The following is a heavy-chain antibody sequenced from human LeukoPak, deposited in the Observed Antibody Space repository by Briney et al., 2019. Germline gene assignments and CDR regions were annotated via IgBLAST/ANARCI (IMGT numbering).Heavy chain of an antibody. D-gene: IGHD2-2*02. V-gene: IGHV1-8*01. CDR1: GYTFTSYD. Sequence: ASVKVSFKASGYTFTSYDINWVRQAAGQGLEWMGWMNPNSGNTGYAQKFQGRVTMTRNTSISTAYMELSSLRSEDTAVYYCARERGYCSSTSCYRGYYYYYYMDVWGKGTTVTVSS. CDR2: MNPNSGNT. J-gene: IGHJ6*03. CDR3: ARERGYCSSTSCYRGYYYYYYMDV.